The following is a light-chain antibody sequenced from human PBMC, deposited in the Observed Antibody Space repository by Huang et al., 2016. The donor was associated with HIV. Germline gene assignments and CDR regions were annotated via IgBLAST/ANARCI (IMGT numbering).Light chain of an antibody. V-gene: IGKV1-33*01. CDR3: QQYDNLPRFT. CDR2: DAS. CDR1: QDISNY. Sequence: DIQMTQSPSSLSASVGDRVTITCQASQDISNYLNWYQQKPGKAPKLLIYDASNLETVVSSRFSGSGSGTDFTFTISSLQPEDIATYYCQQYDNLPRFTFGPGTKVDIK. J-gene: IGKJ3*01.